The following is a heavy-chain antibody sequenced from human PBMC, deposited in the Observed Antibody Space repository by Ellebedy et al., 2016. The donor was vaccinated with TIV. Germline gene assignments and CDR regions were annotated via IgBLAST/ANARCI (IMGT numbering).Heavy chain of an antibody. Sequence: GESLKISCAASGFTFSSYWMHWVRQAPGKGLEWVSAISGSGGSTYYADSVKGRFTISRDNSKNTLYLQMNSLRAEDTAVYYCAKKESVRDFWSGYYTDLLDYWGQGTLVTVSS. CDR1: GFTFSSYW. V-gene: IGHV3-23*01. CDR3: AKKESVRDFWSGYYTDLLDY. CDR2: ISGSGGST. D-gene: IGHD3-3*01. J-gene: IGHJ4*02.